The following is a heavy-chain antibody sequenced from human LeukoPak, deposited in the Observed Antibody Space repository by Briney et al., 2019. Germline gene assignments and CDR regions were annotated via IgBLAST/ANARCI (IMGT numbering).Heavy chain of an antibody. CDR1: GGTFSSYA. CDR2: IIPILGIA. D-gene: IGHD1-26*01. CDR3: ARDRVGANNWFDP. Sequence: VASVKVSCKASGGTFSSYAISWVRQAPGQGLEWMGRIIPILGIANYAQKFQGRVTITADKSTSTAYMELSSLRSEDTAVYYCARDRVGANNWFDPWGQGTLVTVSS. V-gene: IGHV1-69*04. J-gene: IGHJ5*02.